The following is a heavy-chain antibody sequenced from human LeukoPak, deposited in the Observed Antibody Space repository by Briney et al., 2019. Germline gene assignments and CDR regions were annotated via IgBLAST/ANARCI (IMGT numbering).Heavy chain of an antibody. Sequence: GGSLRLSCAASGFTFSSYAMSWVRQAPGKGLEWVAAISGSGGSTYYVDSVKGRFTISRDNSKNTLYLQMNSLRAEDTAVYYCAKEVIVAVSFDSWGQGTLVTVSS. CDR1: GFTFSSYA. J-gene: IGHJ4*02. V-gene: IGHV3-23*01. CDR3: AKEVIVAVSFDS. D-gene: IGHD5-12*01. CDR2: ISGSGGST.